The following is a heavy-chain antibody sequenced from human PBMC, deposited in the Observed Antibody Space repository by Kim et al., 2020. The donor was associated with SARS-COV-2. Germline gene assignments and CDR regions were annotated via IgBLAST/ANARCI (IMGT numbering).Heavy chain of an antibody. J-gene: IGHJ4*02. CDR1: GFTFSNAW. Sequence: GGSLRLSCAASGFTFSNAWMSWVRQAPGKGLEWVGRIKSKTDGGTTDYAAPVKGRFTISRDDSKNTLYLQMNSLKTEDTAVYYCTTDIVEGSGWYPPWGYWGQGTLVTVSS. V-gene: IGHV3-15*01. CDR2: IKSKTDGGTT. CDR3: TTDIVEGSGWYPPWGY. D-gene: IGHD6-19*01.